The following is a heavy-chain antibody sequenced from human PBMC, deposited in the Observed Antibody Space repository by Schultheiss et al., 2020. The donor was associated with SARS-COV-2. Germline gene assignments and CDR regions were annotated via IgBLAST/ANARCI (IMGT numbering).Heavy chain of an antibody. Sequence: GGSLRLSCAASGFTFRSSGMSWVRQAPGEGLEWVSSITSSSSYMYYADSVKGRFTISRDNAKNSLYLQMNSLRAEDTAVYYCARDQDGGDFDCWGQGTLVTVSS. D-gene: IGHD3-10*01. CDR1: GFTFRSSG. CDR3: ARDQDGGDFDC. CDR2: ITSSSSYM. J-gene: IGHJ4*02. V-gene: IGHV3-21*01.